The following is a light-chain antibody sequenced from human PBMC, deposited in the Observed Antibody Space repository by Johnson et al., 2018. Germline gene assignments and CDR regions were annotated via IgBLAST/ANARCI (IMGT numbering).Light chain of an antibody. J-gene: IGLJ1*01. CDR3: GTWDSSLSAGNV. CDR1: SSNIGNNY. Sequence: QSVLTQPPSVSAAPGQKVTISCSGSSSNIGNNYVYWYQQLPGTAPKLLIYENNKRPSGIPDRFSGPKSGPSATLGITGLQTGDEADYYCGTWDSSLSAGNVFGTGTKVTVL. V-gene: IGLV1-51*02. CDR2: ENN.